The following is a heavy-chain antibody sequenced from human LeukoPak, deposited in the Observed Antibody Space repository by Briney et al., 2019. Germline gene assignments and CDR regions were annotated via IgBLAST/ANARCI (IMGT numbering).Heavy chain of an antibody. V-gene: IGHV3-21*01. CDR2: ISSSSSYI. CDR1: GFTSSSYS. CDR3: ARVGSWGSKIVVVRRYAFDI. D-gene: IGHD3-22*01. Sequence: GGSLRLSCAASGFTSSSYSMNWVRQAPGKGLEWVSSISSSSSYIYYADSVKGRFTISRDNAKNSLYLQMNSLRAEDAAVYYCARVGSWGSKIVVVRRYAFDIWGQGTMVTVSS. J-gene: IGHJ3*02.